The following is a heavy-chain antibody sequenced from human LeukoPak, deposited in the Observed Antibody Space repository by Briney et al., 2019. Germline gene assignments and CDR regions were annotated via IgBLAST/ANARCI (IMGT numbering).Heavy chain of an antibody. CDR2: FYYGGIT. CDR1: GDSVSSSIYH. J-gene: IGHJ4*02. Sequence: PSETLSLTCSVSGDSVSSSIYHWDWIRLPPGKGLEWIGSFYYGGITHYNPSLKSRVTISVDTSKNQFSLKLTSVTAADTALYCARFQWRGRGFWGQGTQVTVSS. D-gene: IGHD6-19*01. V-gene: IGHV4-39*01. CDR3: ARFQWRGRGF.